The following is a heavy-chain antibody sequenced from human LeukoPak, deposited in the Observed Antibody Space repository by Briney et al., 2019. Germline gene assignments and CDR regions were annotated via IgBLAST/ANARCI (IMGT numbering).Heavy chain of an antibody. J-gene: IGHJ4*02. V-gene: IGHV1-46*01. CDR1: GGTFSSYA. CDR2: INPSGGST. Sequence: ASVKVSCKASGGTFSSYAISWVRQAPGQGLEWMGIINPSGGSTSYAQKFQGRVTMTRDMSTSTVYMELSSLRSEDTAVYYCARDIKWYYDAEFDYWGQGTLVTVSS. CDR3: ARDIKWYYDAEFDY. D-gene: IGHD3-22*01.